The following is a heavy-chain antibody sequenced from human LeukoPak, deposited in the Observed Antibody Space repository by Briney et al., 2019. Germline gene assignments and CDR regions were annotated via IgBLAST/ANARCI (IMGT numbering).Heavy chain of an antibody. D-gene: IGHD6-13*01. J-gene: IGHJ6*03. Sequence: RGSLRLSRAASGFTLSSNWMTWVRQAPGKRLERVANIKQYGSERYHVDSLKGRFTTSRDNAKNSLYLQMNSLRAEDTAVYYCAKVPSSSWYRANYYYYMDVWGKGTTVTISS. V-gene: IGHV3-7*03. CDR2: IKQYGSER. CDR3: AKVPSSSWYRANYYYYMDV. CDR1: GFTLSSNW.